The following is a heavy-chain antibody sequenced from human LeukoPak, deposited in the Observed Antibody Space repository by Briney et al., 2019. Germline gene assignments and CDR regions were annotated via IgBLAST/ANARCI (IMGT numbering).Heavy chain of an antibody. J-gene: IGHJ5*02. CDR3: ARVVAAAARGDWFDP. Sequence: SETLSLTCTVSGGPISSYYWSWIRQPPGKGLEWIGYIYYSGSTNYNPSLKSRVTISVDTSKNHFSLKLSSVTAADTAVYYCARVVAAAARGDWFDPWGQGTLVTVSS. V-gene: IGHV4-59*01. CDR1: GGPISSYY. CDR2: IYYSGST. D-gene: IGHD6-13*01.